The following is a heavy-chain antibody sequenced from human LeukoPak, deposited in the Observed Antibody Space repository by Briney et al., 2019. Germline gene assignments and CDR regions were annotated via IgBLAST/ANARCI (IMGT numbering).Heavy chain of an antibody. CDR1: GGSISSPC. CDR2: IYFSGTT. Sequence: SETLSLTGTVVGGSISSPCWGWARQPPGRGMGWIGYIYFSGTTNYNPSPKSRVTISMGTSENQFSLKLSSVTAADTAVYYCARGAAPHYSDYWGQGTLVTVSS. D-gene: IGHD6-6*01. V-gene: IGHV4-59*11. CDR3: ARGAAPHYSDY. J-gene: IGHJ4*02.